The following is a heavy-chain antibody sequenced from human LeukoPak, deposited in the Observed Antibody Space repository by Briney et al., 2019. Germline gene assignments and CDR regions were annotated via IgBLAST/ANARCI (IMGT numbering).Heavy chain of an antibody. CDR2: INHSGST. Sequence: SETLSLTCAVYGGSFSGYYWSWIRQPPGKGLEWIGEINHSGSTNYNPSLKSRVTISVDTPKNQFSLKLSSVTAADTAVYYCARERSLTVAGTNWFDPWGQGTLVTVSS. J-gene: IGHJ5*02. V-gene: IGHV4-34*01. D-gene: IGHD6-19*01. CDR3: ARERSLTVAGTNWFDP. CDR1: GGSFSGYY.